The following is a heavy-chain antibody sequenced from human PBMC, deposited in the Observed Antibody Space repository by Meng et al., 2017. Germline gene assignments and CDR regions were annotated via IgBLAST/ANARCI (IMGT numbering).Heavy chain of an antibody. CDR3: AREPRDGPKTNWFNP. V-gene: IGHV1-69*06. CDR2: IIPIFGTA. Sequence: QGELWVLGAEVKKPGASVKVSCKASGGTFSSYAISWVRQAPGQGLEWMGGIIPIFGTANYAQKFQGRVTITADKSTSTAYMELSSLRSEDTAVYYCAREPRDGPKTNWFNPWGQGTLVTVSS. D-gene: IGHD5-24*01. CDR1: GGTFSSYA. J-gene: IGHJ5*02.